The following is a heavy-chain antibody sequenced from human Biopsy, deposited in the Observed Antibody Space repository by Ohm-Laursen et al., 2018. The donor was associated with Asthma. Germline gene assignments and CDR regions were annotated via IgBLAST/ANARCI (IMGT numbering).Heavy chain of an antibody. CDR3: ARDREVYGSGIGALYYYYYYGMDV. CDR1: GFTSSDYY. Sequence: SLRLSCTASGFTSSDYYMSWIRQAPGKGLEWVSYISSSGSTIYYADSVKGRFTISRDNAKNSLYLQMNSLRAEDTAVYYCARDREVYGSGIGALYYYYYYGMDVWGQGTTVTVSS. J-gene: IGHJ6*02. CDR2: ISSSGSTI. D-gene: IGHD3-10*01. V-gene: IGHV3-11*01.